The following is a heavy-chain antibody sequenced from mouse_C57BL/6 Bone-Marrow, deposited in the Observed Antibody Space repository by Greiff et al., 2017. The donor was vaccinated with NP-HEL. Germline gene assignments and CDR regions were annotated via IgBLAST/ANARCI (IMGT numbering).Heavy chain of an antibody. V-gene: IGHV2-4*01. Sequence: VQVVESGPGLVQPSQSLSITCTVSGFSLTSYGVHWVRQPPGKGLEWLGVIWSGGSTDYNAAFISRLSISKDNSKSQVFFKMNSLQADDTAIYYCAKLRDYGNYDYAMDYWGQGTSVTVSS. CDR3: AKLRDYGNYDYAMDY. D-gene: IGHD2-1*01. CDR1: GFSLTSYG. J-gene: IGHJ4*01. CDR2: IWSGGST.